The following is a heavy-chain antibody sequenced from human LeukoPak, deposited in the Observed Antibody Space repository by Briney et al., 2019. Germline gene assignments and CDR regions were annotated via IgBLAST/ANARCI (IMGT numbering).Heavy chain of an antibody. J-gene: IGHJ4*02. D-gene: IGHD2-21*02. Sequence: PGGSLRLSCAASGFTFSLYWMHWVRQTPGKGLVRVSRLNSDGSVTTYADSVKGRFTISRDNAKNTLYLQMNNLKAEDTALYYCVREYCGGDCYIDFWGQGTLVTVSS. CDR2: LNSDGSVT. V-gene: IGHV3-74*01. CDR1: GFTFSLYW. CDR3: VREYCGGDCYIDF.